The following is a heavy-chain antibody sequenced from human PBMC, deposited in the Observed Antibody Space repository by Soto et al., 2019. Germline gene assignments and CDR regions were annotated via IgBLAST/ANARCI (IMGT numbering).Heavy chain of an antibody. D-gene: IGHD3-16*01. Sequence: QEKLVQTGAEVKKPGSSVKVSCKTSGGSFRNNAFSWVRQAPEQGLEWMGQILPVYNTTNYARKFQGRVTITADKSTTTIHMELNTVRSDDTALYYCARMRGMLLGSFDVWGQGTTVSVSS. V-gene: IGHV1-69*06. J-gene: IGHJ3*01. CDR1: GGSFRNNA. CDR3: ARMRGMLLGSFDV. CDR2: ILPVYNTT.